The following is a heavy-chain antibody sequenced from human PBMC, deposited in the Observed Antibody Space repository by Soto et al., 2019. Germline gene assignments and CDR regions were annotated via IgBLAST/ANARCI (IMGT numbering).Heavy chain of an antibody. CDR3: ARALEYSSSSVTYYGMDV. J-gene: IGHJ6*02. CDR2: FIPIFGTA. V-gene: IGHV1-69*01. Sequence: QVQLVQSGAEVTKPGSSVKVSCKASGGTFSSYAISWVRQAPGQGLEWMGGFIPIFGTANYAQKFQGRVTITADESTSTAYRGLGSLRSEDTAVYYCARALEYSSSSVTYYGMDVWCHGTTVTVSS. CDR1: GGTFSSYA. D-gene: IGHD6-6*01.